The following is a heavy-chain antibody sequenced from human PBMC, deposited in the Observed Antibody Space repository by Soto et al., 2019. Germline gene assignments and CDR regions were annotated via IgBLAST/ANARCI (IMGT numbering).Heavy chain of an antibody. CDR2: ISSSGSTI. J-gene: IGHJ4*02. CDR3: ARESWTATAGYYFDY. D-gene: IGHD6-25*01. Sequence: GGSLRLSCAASGFTFSSYEMNWVRQAPGKGLEWVSYISSSGSTIYYADSVKGRFTISRDNAKNSLYLQMNSLRAEDTAVYYCARESWTATAGYYFDYWGQGTLVTVPS. V-gene: IGHV3-48*03. CDR1: GFTFSSYE.